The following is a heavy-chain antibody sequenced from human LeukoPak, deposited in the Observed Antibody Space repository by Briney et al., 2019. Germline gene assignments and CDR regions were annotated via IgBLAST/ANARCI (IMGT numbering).Heavy chain of an antibody. Sequence: GGSLRLSCAASGFRFSTYSMNWVRQAPGRGLEWISYISHSGGVEHYTDSVKGRFTISRDNAKNALYLQMNRLRVEDTAVYFCARDSVFAFDYWSQGTLVTVSS. J-gene: IGHJ4*02. D-gene: IGHD5/OR15-5a*01. CDR3: ARDSVFAFDY. CDR1: GFRFSTYS. V-gene: IGHV3-48*01. CDR2: ISHSGGVE.